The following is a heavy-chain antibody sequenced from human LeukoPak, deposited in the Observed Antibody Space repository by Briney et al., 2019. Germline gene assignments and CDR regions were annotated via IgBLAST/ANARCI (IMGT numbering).Heavy chain of an antibody. V-gene: IGHV4-39*01. Sequence: SETLSLTCTVSGGSISSSSYYWGWVRQPPGKGLEWIGSIYYSGSTYYNPSLKSRVTISVDTSKNQFSLKLSSATAADTAVYYCARYYYGSGSYYYFDSWGQGTLVTVSS. CDR2: IYYSGST. D-gene: IGHD3-10*01. J-gene: IGHJ4*02. CDR1: GGSISSSSYY. CDR3: ARYYYGSGSYYYFDS.